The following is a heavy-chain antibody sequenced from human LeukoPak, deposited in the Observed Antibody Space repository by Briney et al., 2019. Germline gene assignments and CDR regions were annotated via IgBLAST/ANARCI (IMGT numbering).Heavy chain of an antibody. CDR3: AKRRYSGSYRSNY. CDR2: ISYDGSNK. V-gene: IGHV3-30*18. D-gene: IGHD1-26*01. CDR1: RFKFSSYG. Sequence: GGSLRLSCEASRFKFSSYGMHWVRQAPGKGLEWVAVISYDGSNKYYGDSVKGRFSISRDNSKNTLYLQMNSLRAEDTAVYYCAKRRYSGSYRSNYWGQGTLVTVSS. J-gene: IGHJ4*02.